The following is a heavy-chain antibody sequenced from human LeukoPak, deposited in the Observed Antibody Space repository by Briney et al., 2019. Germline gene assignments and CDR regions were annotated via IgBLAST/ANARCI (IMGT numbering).Heavy chain of an antibody. J-gene: IGHJ4*02. CDR1: GYIFTDYY. D-gene: IGHD3-9*01. Sequence: GASVKVSCKASGYIFTDYYMHWVRQAPGQGLEWMGWINPKSDGTKYAQNFQGRVTMTWDTSIRTAYMEVSRLRSDDTAVYYCARSPDILTGENFDYWGQGTLVTVSS. V-gene: IGHV1-2*02. CDR3: ARSPDILTGENFDY. CDR2: INPKSDGT.